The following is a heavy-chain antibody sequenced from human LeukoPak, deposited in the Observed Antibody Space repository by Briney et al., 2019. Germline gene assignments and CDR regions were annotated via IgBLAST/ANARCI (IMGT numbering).Heavy chain of an antibody. Sequence: GGSLRLSCEASGFTLSNYWMTWVRQAPGKGLEWVANIKQDGSEKYYVDSVKGRFTISRDNAKNSLYLQMNSLRVEDTAVYYCARVTNCGGDCLDAFDIWGQGTMVTVSS. V-gene: IGHV3-7*01. CDR2: IKQDGSEK. J-gene: IGHJ3*02. D-gene: IGHD2-21*02. CDR3: ARVTNCGGDCLDAFDI. CDR1: GFTLSNYW.